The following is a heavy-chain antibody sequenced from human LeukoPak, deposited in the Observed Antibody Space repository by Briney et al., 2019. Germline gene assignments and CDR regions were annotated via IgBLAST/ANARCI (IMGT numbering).Heavy chain of an antibody. CDR2: INHSGST. Sequence: NSSETLSLTCAVYGGSFSGYYWSWIRQPPGKGLEWIGEINHSGSTNYNPSLKSRVTISVDTSKNQFSLKLSSVTAADTAVYYCARDREAVANWGYDWFDPWGQGTLVTVSS. CDR1: GGSFSGYY. CDR3: ARDREAVANWGYDWFDP. V-gene: IGHV4-34*01. J-gene: IGHJ5*02. D-gene: IGHD7-27*01.